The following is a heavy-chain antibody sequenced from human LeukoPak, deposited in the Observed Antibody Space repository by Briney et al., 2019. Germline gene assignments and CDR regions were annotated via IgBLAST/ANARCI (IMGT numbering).Heavy chain of an antibody. D-gene: IGHD3-22*01. CDR2: IKNDGRST. CDR1: GFTFSSYW. CDR3: LRGAHYDTSGYYY. Sequence: PGGSLRLSCAASGFTFSSYWMHWVRHAPGKGLVWVSRIKNDGRSTIYADSVRGRFSISRDNAKNTLYLQMNSLRHEDTAVYYCLRGAHYDTSGYYYWGQGALVTVSS. J-gene: IGHJ4*02. V-gene: IGHV3-74*01.